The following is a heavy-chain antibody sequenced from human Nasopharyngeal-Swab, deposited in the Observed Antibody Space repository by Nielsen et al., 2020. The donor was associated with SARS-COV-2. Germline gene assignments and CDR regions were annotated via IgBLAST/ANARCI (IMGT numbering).Heavy chain of an antibody. V-gene: IGHV3-48*03. D-gene: IGHD6-19*01. Sequence: GSLRLSCAASGFTFSSYEMNWVRQAPGKRLEWVSYISSSGSTIYYADSVKGRFTISRDNAKNSLYLQMNSLRAEDTAVYYCARDVGRQWLDWGQGTLVTVSS. CDR3: ARDVGRQWLD. CDR1: GFTFSSYE. J-gene: IGHJ4*02. CDR2: ISSSGSTI.